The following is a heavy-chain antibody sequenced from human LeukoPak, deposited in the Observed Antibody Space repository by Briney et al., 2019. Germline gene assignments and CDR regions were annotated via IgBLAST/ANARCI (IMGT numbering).Heavy chain of an antibody. V-gene: IGHV3-21*01. CDR3: ARDKYGDYVIDY. CDR2: ISSSSSYI. CDR1: GFTFSSYS. Sequence: PGVSLRLSCAASGFTFSSYSMNWVRQAPGKGLEWVSSISSSSSYIYYADSVKGRFTISRDNAKNSLYLQMNSLRAEDTAVYYCARDKYGDYVIDYWGQGTLVTVSS. D-gene: IGHD4-17*01. J-gene: IGHJ4*02.